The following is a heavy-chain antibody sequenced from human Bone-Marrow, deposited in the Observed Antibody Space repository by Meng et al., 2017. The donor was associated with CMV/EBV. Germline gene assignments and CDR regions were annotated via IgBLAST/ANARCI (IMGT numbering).Heavy chain of an antibody. CDR2: IYYSGST. J-gene: IGHJ6*02. V-gene: IGHV4-39*01. CDR3: ARLRRYGMDV. Sequence: SETLSLTCTVSGGSISSSSYYWGWIRQPPGRGLKWIGSIYYSGSTYYNPSLKSRVTISVDTSKNQFSLKLSSVTAADTAVYYCARLRRYGMDVWGQGTTVTVSS. CDR1: GGSISSSSYY.